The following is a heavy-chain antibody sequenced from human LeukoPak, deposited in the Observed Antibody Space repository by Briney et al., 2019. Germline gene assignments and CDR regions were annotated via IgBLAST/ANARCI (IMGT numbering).Heavy chain of an antibody. Sequence: PGGSLRLSCAASGFAFGNYDMTWVRQAPGKGLEWVSAISGGGEATYYGDSVKGRFTISRDNSRNTLFLQMDSLSVEDTAVYYCAKRGSYFGGFDYWGQGTLLTVPS. J-gene: IGHJ4*02. CDR2: ISGGGEAT. V-gene: IGHV3-23*01. CDR1: GFAFGNYD. D-gene: IGHD1-26*01. CDR3: AKRGSYFGGFDY.